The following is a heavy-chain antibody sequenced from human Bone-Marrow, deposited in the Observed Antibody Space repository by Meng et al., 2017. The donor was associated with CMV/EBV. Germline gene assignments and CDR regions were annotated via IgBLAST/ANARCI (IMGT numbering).Heavy chain of an antibody. V-gene: IGHV3-7*01. J-gene: IGHJ2*01. D-gene: IGHD1-26*01. CDR3: ARGWDYWYFDL. Sequence: GESLKISCAASGFNFNTYWMSWVRQAPGKGLEWVASIKEDGSEKYYVDSVKGRFTISRDNAKNSLYLQMSSLRADDTAVYHCARGWDYWYFDLWGRGTLVTVSS. CDR1: GFNFNTYW. CDR2: IKEDGSEK.